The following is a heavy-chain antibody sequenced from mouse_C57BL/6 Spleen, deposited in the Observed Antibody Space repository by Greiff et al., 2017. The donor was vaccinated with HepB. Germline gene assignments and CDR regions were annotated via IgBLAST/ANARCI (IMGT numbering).Heavy chain of an antibody. CDR1: GYTFTDYE. CDR2: IDPETGGT. J-gene: IGHJ3*01. D-gene: IGHD1-1*01. CDR3: TNIPAITTSWFAY. Sequence: QVQLQQSGAELVRPGASVTLSCKASGYTFTDYEMHWVKQTPVHGLEWIGAIDPETGGTAYNQKFKGKAILTADKSSSTAYMELRSLTSEDSAVYYCTNIPAITTSWFAYWGQGTLVTVSA. V-gene: IGHV1-15*01.